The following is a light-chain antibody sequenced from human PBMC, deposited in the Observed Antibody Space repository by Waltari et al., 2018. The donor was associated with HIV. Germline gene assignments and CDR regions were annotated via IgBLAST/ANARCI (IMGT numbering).Light chain of an antibody. V-gene: IGKV1-9*01. CDR3: QQLNSFPLFI. CDR2: GAS. Sequence: DIQLTQSPSFLSASVGDRVTITCRASQDLNSYLAWYQQKVGQAPKLLIYGASTLQTGVPSRFSGSESGTEYTLTIKSLQPDDFATYYCQQLNSFPLFIFGPGTKVDVK. J-gene: IGKJ3*01. CDR1: QDLNSY.